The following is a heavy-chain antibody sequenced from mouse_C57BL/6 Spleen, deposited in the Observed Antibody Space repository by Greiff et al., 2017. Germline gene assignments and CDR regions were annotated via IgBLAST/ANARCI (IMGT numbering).Heavy chain of an antibody. CDR2: ISYDGSN. V-gene: IGHV3-6*01. J-gene: IGHJ3*01. D-gene: IGHD2-12*01. Sequence: DVKLQESRTGPVKTSQSLSLTCPVTCYSLTRGYYWNWVPQFPGKKLEWMGYISYDGSNNDNPSLKNRISITRDTSKNQFFLKLNSVTTEDTATYYCARGSFYEGFAYWGQGTLVTVSA. CDR3: ARGSFYEGFAY. CDR1: CYSLTRGYY.